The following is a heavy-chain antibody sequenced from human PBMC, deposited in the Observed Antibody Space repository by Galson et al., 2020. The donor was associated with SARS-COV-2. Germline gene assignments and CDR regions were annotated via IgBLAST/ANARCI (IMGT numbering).Heavy chain of an antibody. Sequence: GGPLRLSCIASGFTFNDHFMDWVRQATGKGLEWVARIRNKANSYSTEYAASVKGRFIISRDDSKTSVHLQTNSLKTEDTAVYYCARDWEGAGDYWGQGTLVTVSS. CDR1: GFTFNDHF. CDR3: ARDWEGAGDY. CDR2: IRNKANSYST. D-gene: IGHD3-10*01. V-gene: IGHV3-72*01. J-gene: IGHJ4*02.